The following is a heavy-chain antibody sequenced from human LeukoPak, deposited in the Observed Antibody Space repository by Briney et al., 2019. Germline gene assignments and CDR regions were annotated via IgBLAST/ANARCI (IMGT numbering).Heavy chain of an antibody. D-gene: IGHD3-22*01. CDR1: GGSISSSSYY. CDR2: IYYSGST. V-gene: IGHV4-39*01. J-gene: IGHJ4*02. Sequence: PSETLSLTCTVYGGSISSSSYYWGWIRQPPGKGLDWIGSIYYSGSTYYNPSLKSRFTISVDTSKNQFSLKLSSVTAADTAVYYCVNYYDSSDYQQPNHFDYWGQGTMVTVSS. CDR3: VNYYDSSDYQQPNHFDY.